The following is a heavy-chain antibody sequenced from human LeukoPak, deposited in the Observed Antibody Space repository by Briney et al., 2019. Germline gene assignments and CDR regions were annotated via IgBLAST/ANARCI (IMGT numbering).Heavy chain of an antibody. Sequence: GGSLRLSCAASGFTVASYTMNWVRQAPGKGLEWVSSIDGRQYIYHADSVKGRFTMSRDNAKNSLYLQMNSLRAEDTAVYYCASLVSVDSSGTDQFDYWGQGTLVTVSS. CDR3: ASLVSVDSSGTDQFDY. V-gene: IGHV3-21*01. D-gene: IGHD3-22*01. CDR1: GFTVASYT. CDR2: IDGRQYI. J-gene: IGHJ4*02.